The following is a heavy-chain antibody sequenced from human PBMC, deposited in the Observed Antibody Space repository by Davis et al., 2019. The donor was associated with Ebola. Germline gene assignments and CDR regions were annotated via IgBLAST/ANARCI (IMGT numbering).Heavy chain of an antibody. CDR3: ARQPRDSSSARAYYYYYGMDV. D-gene: IGHD6-6*01. Sequence: SETLSLTCAVYGGSFSGYYWSWIRQPPGKGLEWIGEINHSGSTNYNPSLKSRVTISVDTSKNQFSLKLSSVTAADTAVYYCARQPRDSSSARAYYYYYGMDVWGQGTTVTVSS. CDR2: INHSGST. V-gene: IGHV4-34*01. CDR1: GGSFSGYY. J-gene: IGHJ6*02.